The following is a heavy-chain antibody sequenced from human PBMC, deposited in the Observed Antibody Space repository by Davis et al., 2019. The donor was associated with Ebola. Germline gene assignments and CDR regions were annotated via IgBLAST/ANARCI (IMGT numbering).Heavy chain of an antibody. J-gene: IGHJ3*01. D-gene: IGHD2/OR15-2a*01. CDR2: IYRDGRM. Sequence: GESLKISCVGSGFSVSDKYMSWVRPAPGKGLEWVSVIYRDGRMYHADSVKGRFTISRDNSKNTLHLQMNSLRVEDTAMYYCVKDTSNIWFDVWGQGTLVTVSA. CDR1: GFSVSDKY. V-gene: IGHV3-53*01. CDR3: VKDTSNIWFDV.